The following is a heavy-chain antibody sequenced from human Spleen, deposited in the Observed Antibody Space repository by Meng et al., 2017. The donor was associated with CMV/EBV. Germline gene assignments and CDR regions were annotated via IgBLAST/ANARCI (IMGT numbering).Heavy chain of an antibody. CDR3: TKDVVVIATLPYYYGMDV. Sequence: GGSLRLSCAASGFTFSSAWMSWVRQAPGKGLEWVGHIKSKTYGGTTDYAAPVKGRFTISRDDSKNTLYLQMNSLKTEDTAMYYCTKDVVVIATLPYYYGMDVWGQGTTVTVSS. CDR1: GFTFSSAW. D-gene: IGHD2-21*01. V-gene: IGHV3-15*01. J-gene: IGHJ6*02. CDR2: IKSKTYGGTT.